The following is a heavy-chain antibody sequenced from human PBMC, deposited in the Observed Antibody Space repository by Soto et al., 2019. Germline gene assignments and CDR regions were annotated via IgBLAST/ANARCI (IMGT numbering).Heavy chain of an antibody. V-gene: IGHV3-7*01. CDR1: GFTFSSYW. Sequence: GGSLRLSCAASGFTFSSYWMSWVRQAPGKGLEWVANIKQDGSEKYYVDSVKGRFTISRDNAKNSLYLQMNSRRAEDTAVYYCATAAAPRGYYYYMDVWGKGTTVTVSS. J-gene: IGHJ6*03. CDR3: ATAAAPRGYYYYMDV. D-gene: IGHD6-13*01. CDR2: IKQDGSEK.